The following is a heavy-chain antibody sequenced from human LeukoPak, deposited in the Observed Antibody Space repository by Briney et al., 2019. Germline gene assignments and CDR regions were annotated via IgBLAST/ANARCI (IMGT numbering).Heavy chain of an antibody. Sequence: SETLSLTCTVSGGSISSSSYYWGWIRQPPGKGLEWIGSIYYSGSTYYNPSLKSRVTISVDTSKNQFSLKLSSVTAADTAVYYCARPMGELPSFDTWGQGTMVTVSS. D-gene: IGHD3-16*01. J-gene: IGHJ3*02. CDR3: ARPMGELPSFDT. CDR1: GGSISSSSYY. V-gene: IGHV4-39*01. CDR2: IYYSGST.